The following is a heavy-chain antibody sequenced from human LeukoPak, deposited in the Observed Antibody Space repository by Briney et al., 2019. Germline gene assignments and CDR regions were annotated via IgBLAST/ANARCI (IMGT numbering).Heavy chain of an antibody. CDR2: ISSSGSTI. Sequence: PGGSLRLSCAASGFTFSSYEMNWVRQAPGKGLEWVSYISSSGSTIYYADSVKGRLTISRDNAKNSLYLQMNSLRAEDTAVYYCARDNLAPHYYGSGNLYYYYGMDVWGQGTTVTVSS. J-gene: IGHJ6*02. V-gene: IGHV3-48*03. D-gene: IGHD3-10*01. CDR1: GFTFSSYE. CDR3: ARDNLAPHYYGSGNLYYYYGMDV.